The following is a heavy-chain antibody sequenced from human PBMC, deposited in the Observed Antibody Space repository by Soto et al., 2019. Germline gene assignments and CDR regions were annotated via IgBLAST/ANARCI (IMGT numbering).Heavy chain of an antibody. CDR3: AREFYRISGLSLPYFQH. J-gene: IGHJ1*01. CDR2: IYDSGST. Sequence: SETLSLTCAVSGYSISDGYYWGWIRQSPGKGLEWLGSIYDSGSTYYNPSLKSRLTISLDTPKNQFSLKLSSVTAADTAVYYCAREFYRISGLSLPYFQHWGQGTLVTVLL. V-gene: IGHV4-38-2*02. D-gene: IGHD3-16*02. CDR1: GYSISDGYY.